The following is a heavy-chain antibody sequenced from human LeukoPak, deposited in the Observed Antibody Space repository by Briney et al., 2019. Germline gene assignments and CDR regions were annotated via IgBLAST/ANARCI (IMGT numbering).Heavy chain of an antibody. J-gene: IGHJ5*02. D-gene: IGHD3-10*01. Sequence: SETLSLTCAVSGGPISSAGFSWSWLRPPPGKGLVWIGSTYHAGSTYYNPSLKSRVTMSVDRSKKQFSLNVKSVNAADTAVYYCARAIIMVRGLGNFFDPWGQGTLVTVSS. CDR1: GGPISSAGFS. CDR3: ARAIIMVRGLGNFFDP. V-gene: IGHV4-30-2*01. CDR2: TYHAGST.